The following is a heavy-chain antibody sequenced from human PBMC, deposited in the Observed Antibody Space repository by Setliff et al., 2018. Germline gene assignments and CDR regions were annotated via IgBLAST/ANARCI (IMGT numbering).Heavy chain of an antibody. CDR2: IYSDGSMT. V-gene: IGHV3-74*01. CDR1: GFTFGSNW. Sequence: PGGSLRLSCAASGFTFGSNWMNWVRQAPGKGLVWVSRIYSDGSMTDYADSVKGRFTISRDNAWNILYLQMNSLRAEDSAFYYCAKGKNYDSTSGWGYYLDVWGKGTTVTVSS. D-gene: IGHD3-3*01. CDR3: AKGKNYDSTSGWGYYLDV. J-gene: IGHJ6*03.